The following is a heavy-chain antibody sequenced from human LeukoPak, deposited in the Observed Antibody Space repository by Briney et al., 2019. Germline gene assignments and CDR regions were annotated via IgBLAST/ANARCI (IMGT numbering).Heavy chain of an antibody. CDR3: ARGPEGYYYYYYMDV. Sequence: GASVKVSCKASGGTFSSYAISWVRQAPGQGLEWMGGVIPILGTANYAQKFQGRVTITADKSTSTAYMELSSLRSEDTAVYYCARGPEGYYYYYYMDVWGKGTTVTVSS. J-gene: IGHJ6*03. CDR1: GGTFSSYA. V-gene: IGHV1-69*10. CDR2: VIPILGTA.